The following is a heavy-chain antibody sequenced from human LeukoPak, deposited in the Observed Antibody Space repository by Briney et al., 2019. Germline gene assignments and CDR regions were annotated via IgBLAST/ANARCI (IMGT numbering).Heavy chain of an antibody. J-gene: IGHJ4*02. V-gene: IGHV3-23*01. Sequence: PGGSLRLSCAASGFTFSSYAMSWVRQAPGKGLEWVSAISGSGGSTYYADSVKGRFTISRDNTKNTLYLQMNSLRAEDTAVYYCAKQDCGGDCYGNFDYWGQGTLVTVSS. CDR1: GFTFSSYA. CDR2: ISGSGGST. D-gene: IGHD2-21*02. CDR3: AKQDCGGDCYGNFDY.